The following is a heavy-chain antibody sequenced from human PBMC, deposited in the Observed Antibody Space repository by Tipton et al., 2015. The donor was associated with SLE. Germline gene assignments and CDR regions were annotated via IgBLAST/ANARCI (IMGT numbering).Heavy chain of an antibody. CDR2: IYCSGST. CDR3: ARGPTRYYFDY. V-gene: IGHV4-59*01. J-gene: IGHJ4*02. Sequence: LRLSCTVSGGSISSYYWSWIRQPPGKGLEWIGYIYCSGSTNYNPSLKSRVTISTDTSKKQFFLNLSTVTAADTAVFYCARGPTRYYFDYWGQGILVTVSS. CDR1: GGSISSYY.